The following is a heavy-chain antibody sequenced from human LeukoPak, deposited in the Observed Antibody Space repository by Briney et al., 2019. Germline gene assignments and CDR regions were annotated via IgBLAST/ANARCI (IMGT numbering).Heavy chain of an antibody. CDR2: ISGSGYNT. D-gene: IGHD1-26*01. CDR3: AKHSGSCFIYYVDS. Sequence: GVSLRLSCARSGYIFSCYGMICVRESRDEGLVCVSTISGSGYNTYYADSVKGRFSISRDNSANTIYLQMNSLRAEDTALYYCAKHSGSCFIYYVDSWGQGTLVTVSS. V-gene: IGHV3-23*01. CDR1: GYIFSCYG. J-gene: IGHJ4*02.